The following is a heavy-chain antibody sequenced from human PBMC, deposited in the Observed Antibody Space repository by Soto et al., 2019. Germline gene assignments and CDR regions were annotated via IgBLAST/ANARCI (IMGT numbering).Heavy chain of an antibody. V-gene: IGHV4-31*02. J-gene: IGHJ6*02. CDR2: NYYSGIT. CDR3: ARGSSIAGLYYGMDV. Sequence: WTWLRQHPGKGLEWIGYNYYSGITYYNPSLKSRVTISLDTSKNQVSLKLSSVTAADTAVYYCARGSSIAGLYYGMDVWGQGTTVTVSS. D-gene: IGHD6-6*01.